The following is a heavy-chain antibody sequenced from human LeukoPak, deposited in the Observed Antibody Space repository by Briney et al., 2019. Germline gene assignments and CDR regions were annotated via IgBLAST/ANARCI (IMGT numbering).Heavy chain of an antibody. Sequence: SGGSLRLSCAASGLSFDDYAMYWVRQAPGKGLEWVSGITWISGTLGYADSVKGRFTISRDNAKNSLYLQMNSLRTEDTTLYYCAKAMSGAVDHWGQGTLVTVSS. V-gene: IGHV3-9*01. CDR1: GLSFDDYA. D-gene: IGHD4/OR15-4a*01. J-gene: IGHJ4*02. CDR3: AKAMSGAVDH. CDR2: ITWISGTL.